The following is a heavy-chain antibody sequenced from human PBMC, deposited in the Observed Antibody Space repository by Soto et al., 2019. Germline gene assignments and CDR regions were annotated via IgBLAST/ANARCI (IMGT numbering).Heavy chain of an antibody. CDR2: IIPIFGTA. V-gene: IGHV1-69*06. CDR3: AREDGYSYGNGYFDY. CDR1: GGTFSSYA. D-gene: IGHD5-18*01. J-gene: IGHJ4*02. Sequence: SVKVSCKASGGTFSSYAISWVRQAPGQGLEWMGVIIPIFGTANYAQKFQGRVTITADKSTSTAYMELSSLRSEDTAVYYCAREDGYSYGNGYFDYWGQGTLVTVSS.